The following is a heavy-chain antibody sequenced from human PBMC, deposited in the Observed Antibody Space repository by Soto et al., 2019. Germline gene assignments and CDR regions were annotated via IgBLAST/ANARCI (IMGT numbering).Heavy chain of an antibody. CDR3: AKDRYLDHDSRGYLFDN. D-gene: IGHD3-22*01. Sequence: GGSLRLSCAASGFTVNIYGMTWVRQAPGKGLEWVSAISRYGDFTYYADSVEGRFTISRDNSKNTLYLQMNSLRAEDTAVYYCAKDRYLDHDSRGYLFDNWGQGTLVTVSS. J-gene: IGHJ4*02. CDR1: GFTVNIYG. CDR2: ISRYGDFT. V-gene: IGHV3-23*01.